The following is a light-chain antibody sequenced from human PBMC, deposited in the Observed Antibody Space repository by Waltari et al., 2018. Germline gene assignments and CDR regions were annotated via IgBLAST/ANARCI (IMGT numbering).Light chain of an antibody. J-gene: IGKJ1*01. CDR1: QRISDY. Sequence: DIQMTQSPSSLSVSVAGRVTITCRATQRISDYLNWYQQKPGKAPNPLLYAASHLKTGVPSRFSGSGSGTHFTLTISSLQPEDFATYFCQQSHTAPGTFGQGTKV. CDR3: QQSHTAPGT. CDR2: AAS. V-gene: IGKV1-39*01.